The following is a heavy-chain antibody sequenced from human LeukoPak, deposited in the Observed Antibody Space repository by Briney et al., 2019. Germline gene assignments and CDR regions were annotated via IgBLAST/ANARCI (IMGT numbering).Heavy chain of an antibody. CDR1: GGSFSGYY. D-gene: IGHD3-16*01. J-gene: IGHJ2*01. CDR2: INHSGST. V-gene: IGHV4-34*01. Sequence: PSETLSLTCAVYGGSFSGYYWSWIRQPPGKGLEWIGEINHSGSTNYNPSLKSRVTISVDTSKNQFSLKLSSVTAADTAVYYCARHALFRNTLDLWGRGTLATVSS. CDR3: ARHALFRNTLDL.